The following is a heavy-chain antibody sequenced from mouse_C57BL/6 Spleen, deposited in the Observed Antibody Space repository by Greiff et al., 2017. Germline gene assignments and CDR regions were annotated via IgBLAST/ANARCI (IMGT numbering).Heavy chain of an antibody. V-gene: IGHV1-18*01. CDR2: INPNNGGT. Sequence: EVQLQESGPELVKPGASVKIPCKASGYTFTDYNMDWVKQSHGKSLEWIGDINPNNGGTIYNQKFKGKATLTVDKSSSTAYMELRSLTSEDTAVYYCARDYDYDGENAMDYWGQGTSVTVSS. CDR3: ARDYDYDGENAMDY. J-gene: IGHJ4*01. D-gene: IGHD2-4*01. CDR1: GYTFTDYN.